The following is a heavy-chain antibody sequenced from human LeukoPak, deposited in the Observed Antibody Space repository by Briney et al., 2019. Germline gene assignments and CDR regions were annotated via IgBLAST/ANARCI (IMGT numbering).Heavy chain of an antibody. CDR2: ISGSGGRT. D-gene: IGHD1-26*01. J-gene: IGHJ5*02. Sequence: GGSLRLSCVASGFTFNSYNINWVRQAPGKGLEWVATISGSGGRTFHADSVEGRFTISRDNSMNTLFLQMNSLRVDDTAVYYCARDLLPLGGTLGNWFDPWGQGTLVTVSS. CDR1: GFTFNSYN. V-gene: IGHV3-23*01. CDR3: ARDLLPLGGTLGNWFDP.